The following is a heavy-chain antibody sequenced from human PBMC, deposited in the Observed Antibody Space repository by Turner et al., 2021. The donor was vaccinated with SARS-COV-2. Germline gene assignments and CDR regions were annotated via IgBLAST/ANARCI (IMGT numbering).Heavy chain of an antibody. Sequence: EVQLLESGGGLVQPGGSLSLSCAASGFTFSSYAMSWVRPAPGKGLEWVSAISGSGGSAFYADSVKGRFTISRENAKNSLYLQMNSLRAGDTAVYYCARVEYSSSYSYWYFDLWGRGTLVTVSS. CDR2: ISGSGGSA. CDR3: ARVEYSSSYSYWYFDL. CDR1: GFTFSSYA. V-gene: IGHV3-23*01. J-gene: IGHJ2*01. D-gene: IGHD6-6*01.